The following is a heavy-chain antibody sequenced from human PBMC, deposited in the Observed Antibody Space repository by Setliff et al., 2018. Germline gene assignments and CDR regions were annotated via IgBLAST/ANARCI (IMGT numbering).Heavy chain of an antibody. CDR1: GFSFRDSW. D-gene: IGHD6-13*01. V-gene: IGHV3-7*01. CDR2: INHDGIEK. Sequence: PGGSLRLSCAASGFSFRDSWMSWVRQAPGKGLEWVANINHDGIEKYYVDSVKGRFTISRDNAKNSLYLQMNSLRAEDTAVYYCARDPGGPIAAAGTSPYYYGMDVWGQGTTVTVSS. J-gene: IGHJ6*02. CDR3: ARDPGGPIAAAGTSPYYYGMDV.